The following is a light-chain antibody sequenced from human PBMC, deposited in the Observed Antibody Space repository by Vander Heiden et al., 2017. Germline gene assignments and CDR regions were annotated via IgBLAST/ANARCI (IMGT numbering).Light chain of an antibody. CDR3: MQALQTPYT. J-gene: IGKJ2*01. V-gene: IGKV2-28*01. CDR1: QSLLHSNGYNY. CDR2: LGS. Sequence: DIVTTQSPLSLPVTPGEPASISCRSSQSLLHSNGYNYLDWYLQKPGQSPQLLIYLGSNRASGVPDRFSGSGSGTDFTLKISRVEADDVGVYYCMQALQTPYTFGQGTKLEIK.